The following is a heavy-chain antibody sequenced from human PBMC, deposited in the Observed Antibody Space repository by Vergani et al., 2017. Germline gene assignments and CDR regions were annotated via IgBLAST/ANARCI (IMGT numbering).Heavy chain of an antibody. Sequence: VQLLESGGGLVQPGGSLRLSCAASGFTFSSYAMSWVRQAPGQGLEWMGRIIPILGTANYAQKFQGRVTITADESTSTAYMELSSLRSEDTAVYYCARRAAAAPGEFDYWGQGTLVTVSS. CDR3: ARRAAAAPGEFDY. J-gene: IGHJ4*02. CDR1: GFTFSSYA. CDR2: IIPILGTA. D-gene: IGHD6-13*01. V-gene: IGHV1-69*11.